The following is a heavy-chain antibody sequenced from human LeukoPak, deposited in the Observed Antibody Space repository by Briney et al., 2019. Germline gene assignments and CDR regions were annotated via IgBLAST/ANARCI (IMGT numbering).Heavy chain of an antibody. Sequence: ASETLSLTCAVYGGSFSGYYWSWIRQPPGKGLEWIGEINHSGSTNYNPSLKSRVTISVDTSKNQFSLKLSSVTAADTAVYYCARGARFDYWGQGTLVTVSS. CDR2: INHSGST. D-gene: IGHD2-15*01. V-gene: IGHV4-34*01. CDR3: ARGARFDY. CDR1: GGSFSGYY. J-gene: IGHJ4*02.